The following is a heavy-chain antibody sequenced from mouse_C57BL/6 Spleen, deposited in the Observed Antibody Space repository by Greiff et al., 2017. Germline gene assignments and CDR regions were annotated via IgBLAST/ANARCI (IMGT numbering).Heavy chain of an antibody. CDR3: GRRGAYYSNPGYFDG. D-gene: IGHD2-5*01. CDR1: GYTFTDYY. Sequence: EVQLQQSGPVLVKPGASVKMSCKASGYTFTDYYMNWVKQSHGKSLEWIGVINPYNGGTSYNQKFKGKATLTVDKSSSTAYMELNSLPSEDSAVYYCGRRGAYYSNPGYFDGWGTGTTVTVSS. J-gene: IGHJ1*03. CDR2: INPYNGGT. V-gene: IGHV1-19*01.